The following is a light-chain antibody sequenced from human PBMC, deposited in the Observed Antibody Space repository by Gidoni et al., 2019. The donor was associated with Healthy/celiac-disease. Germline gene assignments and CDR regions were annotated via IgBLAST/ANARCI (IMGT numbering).Light chain of an antibody. Sequence: GDRVTISFRASQGLSSPLAWDQQKPGKAPKLLIYDASSVASGVPSRFSGSGSGTAFTLPISLLQPEDFAPSYYQQFNSYPLTFGGGTKVEI. V-gene: IGKV1-13*02. CDR3: QQFNSYPLT. CDR2: DAS. J-gene: IGKJ4*01. CDR1: QGLSSP.